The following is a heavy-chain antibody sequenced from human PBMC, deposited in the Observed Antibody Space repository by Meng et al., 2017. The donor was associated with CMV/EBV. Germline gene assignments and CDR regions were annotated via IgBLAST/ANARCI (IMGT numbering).Heavy chain of an antibody. D-gene: IGHD2-15*01. CDR2: ISYDGSNK. Sequence: LVGVGGGLVQPGRSLRLPCAASGFTFSSFAKHWGRQAPGKGLEWVAVISYDGSNKYYADSVKGRFTISRDNSKNTLYLQMNSLRAEDTAVYYCARGGPPRYCSGGSCYLDYWGQGTLVTVSS. J-gene: IGHJ4*02. CDR3: ARGGPPRYCSGGSCYLDY. CDR1: GFTFSSFA. V-gene: IGHV3-30-3*01.